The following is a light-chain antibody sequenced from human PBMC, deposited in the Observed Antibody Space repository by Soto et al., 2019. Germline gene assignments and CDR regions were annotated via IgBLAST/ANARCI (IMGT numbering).Light chain of an antibody. CDR1: QTISSW. V-gene: IGKV1-5*03. Sequence: DIQMTQSPSTPSGSVGDRVTITCRASQTISSWLAWYQQQPGKAPKLLIYKASTLKSGVPSRFSGSGSGTEFALTISSLQPDDFATYYCQHYNSYSEAFGQGTKVDIK. CDR2: KAS. J-gene: IGKJ1*01. CDR3: QHYNSYSEA.